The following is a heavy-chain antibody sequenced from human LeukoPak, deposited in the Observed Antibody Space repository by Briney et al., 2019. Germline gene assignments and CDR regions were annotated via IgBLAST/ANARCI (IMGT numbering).Heavy chain of an antibody. Sequence: SETLSLTCTVSGGSISDYYWGWIRQPPGKELEWIGYIYFSGNTNYNPSLKSRVTMSVDTSMNQFSLSLSSVTVADTAVYYCARRKSGTYGSWIDYWGQGTVVTVSS. CDR2: IYFSGNT. CDR3: ARRKSGTYGSWIDY. V-gene: IGHV4-59*08. J-gene: IGHJ4*02. D-gene: IGHD1-26*01. CDR1: GGSISDYY.